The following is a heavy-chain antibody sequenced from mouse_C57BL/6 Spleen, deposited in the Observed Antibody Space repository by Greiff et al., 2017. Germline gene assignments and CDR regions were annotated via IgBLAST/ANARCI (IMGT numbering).Heavy chain of an antibody. J-gene: IGHJ4*01. D-gene: IGHD2-1*01. Sequence: EVQLQQSGPELVKPGASVKMSCKASGYTFTDYNMHWVKQSHGKSLEWIGYINPNNGGPSYNQQFKGKATLTVNKSSSTAYMELRSRSSVDASVYYWARVSAYGNYAMDYWGQGTSVTVSS. CDR2: INPNNGGP. CDR1: GYTFTDYN. V-gene: IGHV1-22*01. CDR3: ARVSAYGNYAMDY.